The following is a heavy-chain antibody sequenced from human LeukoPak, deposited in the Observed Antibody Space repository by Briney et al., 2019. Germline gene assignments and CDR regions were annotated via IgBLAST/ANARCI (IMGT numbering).Heavy chain of an antibody. CDR1: GFTFSSYA. J-gene: IGHJ6*02. CDR2: ISGSGGST. D-gene: IGHD6-19*01. CDR3: AKWAPLNPEIAVAGYYYYGMDV. V-gene: IGHV3-23*01. Sequence: GGSLRPSCAACGFTFSSYAMSWVRQAPGKGLEWVSAISGSGGSTYYADSVKGRFTISRDNSKNALYLQMNSLRAEDTAVYYCAKWAPLNPEIAVAGYYYYGMDVWGQGTTVTVSS.